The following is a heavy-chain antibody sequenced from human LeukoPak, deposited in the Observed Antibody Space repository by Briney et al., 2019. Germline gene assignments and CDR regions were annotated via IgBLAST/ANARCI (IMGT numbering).Heavy chain of an antibody. D-gene: IGHD1-26*01. J-gene: IGHJ4*02. Sequence: GGSLRLSCAASGFTFSSYEMNWVRQAPGKGLEWVSYISSSGSTTYYADSVKGRFTISRDNSKNTLYLQMNSLRVEDTAVYYCAKSPRRVGATDYWGQGTLVTVSS. CDR2: ISSSGSTT. CDR3: AKSPRRVGATDY. CDR1: GFTFSSYE. V-gene: IGHV3-48*03.